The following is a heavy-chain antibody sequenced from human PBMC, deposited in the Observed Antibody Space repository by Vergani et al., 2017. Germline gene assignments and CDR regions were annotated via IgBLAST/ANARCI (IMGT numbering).Heavy chain of an antibody. D-gene: IGHD2-8*01. Sequence: EVQLVESGGGLVKPGGSLRLSCAASGFSFSSYSMNWVRKAPGKGLEWLANINELGTKRDYMPSMSGRFIISRDNTQRSLHLQIYSLRVEDTAIYYCARAGVRAGFDFWGQGALVTVSS. CDR1: GFSFSSYS. CDR3: ARAGVRAGFDF. J-gene: IGHJ4*02. V-gene: IGHV3-7*03. CDR2: INELGTKR.